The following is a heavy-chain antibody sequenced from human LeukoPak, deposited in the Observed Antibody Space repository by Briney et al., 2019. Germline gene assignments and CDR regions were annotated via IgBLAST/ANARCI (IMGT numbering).Heavy chain of an antibody. CDR1: GFTFSSYE. J-gene: IGHJ3*02. V-gene: IGHV3-48*03. CDR3: SSEGSTGFQRDDAFDM. CDR2: ISESGSTI. Sequence: GGSLRLSCAASGFTFSSYEMNWVRQAPGKGLEWVSYISESGSTIYYADSVKGRFTISRDNAKNSLYLQMNSLRAEDTALYYCSSEGSTGFQRDDAFDMWGQGKMVTVSS. D-gene: IGHD6-19*01.